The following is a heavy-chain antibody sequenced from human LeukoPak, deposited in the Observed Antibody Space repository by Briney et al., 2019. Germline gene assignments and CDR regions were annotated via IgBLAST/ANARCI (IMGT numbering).Heavy chain of an antibody. CDR2: VYPGDSQT. V-gene: IGHV5-51*01. CDR1: GYSFTNYW. CDR3: VASIILTGYAYWLDS. D-gene: IGHD3-9*01. Sequence: GESLKISCKASGYSFTNYWIGWVRQMPGKGLEWMGIVYPGDSQTIYRPSFQGQVTISADKSISTAYLQLSSLRTSDTAMYYCVASIILTGYAYWLDSWGQGTLVTVSS. J-gene: IGHJ5*01.